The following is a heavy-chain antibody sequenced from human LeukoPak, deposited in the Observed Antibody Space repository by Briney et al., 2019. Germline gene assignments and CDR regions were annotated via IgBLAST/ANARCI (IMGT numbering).Heavy chain of an antibody. CDR1: GYSFVGYG. D-gene: IGHD5-18*01. CDR2: MNPNSGNT. Sequence: ASVKVSCKASGYSFVGYGITWVRQATGQGLEWMGWMNPNSGNTGYAQKFQGRVTITRNTSISTAYMELSSLRSEDTAVYYCARGPPGGLWLLFWGQGTLVTVSS. CDR3: ARGPPGGLWLLF. V-gene: IGHV1-8*03. J-gene: IGHJ4*02.